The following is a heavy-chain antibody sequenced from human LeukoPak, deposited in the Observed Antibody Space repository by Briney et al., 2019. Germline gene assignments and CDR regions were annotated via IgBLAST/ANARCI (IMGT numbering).Heavy chain of an antibody. Sequence: PGGSLRLSCAASGFTFNNYWMHWVRQAPGKGLEWVSLIIGSSGSTFYADSVKGRFTISRDKSKNTLYLQMNSLRAEDTAVYYCAKGAYDYIEIAYFDYWGQGSLVTVSS. CDR2: IIGSSGST. J-gene: IGHJ4*02. V-gene: IGHV3-23*01. D-gene: IGHD5-12*01. CDR1: GFTFNNYW. CDR3: AKGAYDYIEIAYFDY.